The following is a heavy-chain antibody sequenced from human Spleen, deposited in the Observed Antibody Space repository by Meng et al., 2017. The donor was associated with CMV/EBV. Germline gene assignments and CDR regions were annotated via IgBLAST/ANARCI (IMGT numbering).Heavy chain of an antibody. J-gene: IGHJ5*02. D-gene: IGHD4-11*01. V-gene: IGHV4-39*01. Sequence: SETLSLTCTVSGGSISSSSYYWGWIRQPPGKGLEWIGSIYYSGSTYYNPSLKSRVTISVDTSKNQFSLKLSSVTAADTAVYYCARHGGYSNYLPVWFDPWGQGTLVTVPQ. CDR2: IYYSGST. CDR1: GGSISSSSYY. CDR3: ARHGGYSNYLPVWFDP.